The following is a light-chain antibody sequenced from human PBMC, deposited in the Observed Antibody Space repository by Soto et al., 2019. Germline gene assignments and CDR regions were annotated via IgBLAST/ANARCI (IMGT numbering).Light chain of an antibody. Sequence: DIQMTQSPSFVSASVGDRVTITCRASQGISRWLAWYQQRPGKAPELLIYGASSLQSGVPSRFSGSGSGTDFTLTISSLQPEDFATYYCRQANSFPLTFGQGTRLEI. CDR2: GAS. CDR1: QGISRW. CDR3: RQANSFPLT. V-gene: IGKV1-12*01. J-gene: IGKJ5*01.